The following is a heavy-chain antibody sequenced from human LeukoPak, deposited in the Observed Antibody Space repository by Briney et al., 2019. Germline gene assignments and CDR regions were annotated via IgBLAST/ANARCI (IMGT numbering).Heavy chain of an antibody. CDR3: ARQRRGGYSFHFDY. CDR1: GGSISSYY. J-gene: IGHJ4*02. D-gene: IGHD4-11*01. CDR2: IYYSGST. Sequence: PSETLSLTCTVSGGSISSYYWSWIRQPPGKGLEWIGYIYYSGSTNYNPSLKSRVTISVDTSKNQFSLKLSSVTAADTAVYYCARQRRGGYSFHFDYWGQGTLVTVYS. V-gene: IGHV4-59*08.